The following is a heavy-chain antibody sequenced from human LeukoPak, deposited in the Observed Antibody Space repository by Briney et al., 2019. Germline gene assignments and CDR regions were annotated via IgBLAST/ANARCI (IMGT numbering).Heavy chain of an antibody. J-gene: IGHJ4*02. D-gene: IGHD6-13*01. CDR3: VQQYSSIWSVGDS. CDR2: ISGGTDST. CDR1: GFTFSTYA. V-gene: IGHV3-23*01. Sequence: GGSLRLSCATSGFTFSTYAMSWVRQALGKGLEWVSAISGGTDSTYYTDSVKGRFTISRDTAKNTLYLQMNSLRAEDTAVYYCVQQYSSIWSVGDSWGQGTLVTVSS.